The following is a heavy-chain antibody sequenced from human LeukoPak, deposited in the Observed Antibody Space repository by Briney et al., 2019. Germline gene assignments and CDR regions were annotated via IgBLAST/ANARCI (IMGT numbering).Heavy chain of an antibody. J-gene: IGHJ5*02. V-gene: IGHV3-7*01. CDR2: IKPDGSAQ. D-gene: IGHD3-22*01. CDR1: GFTFSNSW. Sequence: GGSLRLSCAASGFTFSNSWMSWVRQAPGKGLEWVATIKPDGSAQYYVDSVKGRFTISRDNAKNSLFLQFNSLRAEDTAVYYCANGGTYSSGPWGQGTLVTVSS. CDR3: ANGGTYSSGP.